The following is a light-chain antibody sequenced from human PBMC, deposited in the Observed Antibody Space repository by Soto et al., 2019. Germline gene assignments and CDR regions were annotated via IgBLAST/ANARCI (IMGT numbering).Light chain of an antibody. CDR3: QQYAYWWA. CDR1: QNIENH. J-gene: IGKJ1*01. CDR2: GAS. Sequence: EIVMTQSPATLSVSPVERATLSCRASQNIENHLAWYQQTPGQAPRLLIHGASTRATGIPTRFSGSGSGTEFTLTISSLQSEDFAVYYCQQYAYWWAFGQGTKVDIK. V-gene: IGKV3-15*01.